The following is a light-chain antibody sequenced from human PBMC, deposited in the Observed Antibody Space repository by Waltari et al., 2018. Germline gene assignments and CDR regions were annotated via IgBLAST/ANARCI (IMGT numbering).Light chain of an antibody. CDR3: QQYYSNPIT. CDR1: QSILYSKNY. Sequence: DIVITQSPDCLAVSLGERATINCKSSQSILYSKNYLAWYKQKPGQPPKLLIYWASTREFGVTDRFRGSGSGADFTLTISSLQAEDVAVYFCQQYYSNPITFGQGTRLEIK. J-gene: IGKJ5*01. CDR2: WAS. V-gene: IGKV4-1*01.